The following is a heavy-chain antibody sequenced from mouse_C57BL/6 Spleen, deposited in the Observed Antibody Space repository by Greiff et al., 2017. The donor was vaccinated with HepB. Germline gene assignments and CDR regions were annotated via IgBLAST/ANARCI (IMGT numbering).Heavy chain of an antibody. D-gene: IGHD2-3*01. V-gene: IGHV5-4*03. CDR1: GFTFSSYA. CDR2: ISDGGSYT. J-gene: IGHJ2*01. Sequence: EVMLVESGGGLVKPGGSLKLSCAASGFTFSSYAMSWVRQTPEKRLEWVATISDGGSYTYYPDNVKGRFTISRDNAKNNLYLQMSHLKSEDTAMYYCASGYYVYFDYWGQGTTLTVSS. CDR3: ASGYYVYFDY.